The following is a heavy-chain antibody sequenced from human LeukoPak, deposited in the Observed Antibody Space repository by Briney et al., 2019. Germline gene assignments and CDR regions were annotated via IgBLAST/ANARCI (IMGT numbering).Heavy chain of an antibody. Sequence: PSETLSLTCTVSGGSISSYYWSWIRQPPGKGLEWIGYIYYSGSTNYNPSLKSRVTISVDTSKNQFSLKLSSVTAADTAVYYCARPPTYYYDSSGYYFDYWGQGTLVTVSS. J-gene: IGHJ4*02. CDR2: IYYSGST. CDR3: ARPPTYYYDSSGYYFDY. CDR1: GGSISSYY. V-gene: IGHV4-59*08. D-gene: IGHD3-22*01.